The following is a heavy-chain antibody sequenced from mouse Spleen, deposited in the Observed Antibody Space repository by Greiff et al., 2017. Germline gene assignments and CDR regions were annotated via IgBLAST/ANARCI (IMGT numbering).Heavy chain of an antibody. J-gene: IGHJ2*01. CDR3: TSRATAFDY. D-gene: IGHD1-2*01. Sequence: EVQLQESGGGLVQPGGSMKLSCVASGFTFSNYWMNWVRQSPEKGLEWVAQIRLKSDNYATHYAESVKGRFTISRDDSKSSVYLQMNNLRAEDTGIYYCTSRATAFDYWGQGTTLTVSS. V-gene: IGHV6-3*01. CDR1: GFTFSNYW. CDR2: IRLKSDNYAT.